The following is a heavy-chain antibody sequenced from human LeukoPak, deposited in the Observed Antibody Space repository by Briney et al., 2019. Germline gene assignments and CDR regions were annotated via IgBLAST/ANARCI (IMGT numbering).Heavy chain of an antibody. J-gene: IGHJ4*02. CDR3: ARDGGDYFPGWYFDY. CDR2: ISAYNGNT. Sequence: ASVKVSCKASGYTFTDYYMHWVRQAPGQGLEWMGWISAYNGNTNYAQKLQGRVTMTADTSTSTAYMELRSLRSDDTAVYYCARDGGDYFPGWYFDYWGQGTLVTVSS. V-gene: IGHV1-18*04. D-gene: IGHD2/OR15-2a*01. CDR1: GYTFTDYY.